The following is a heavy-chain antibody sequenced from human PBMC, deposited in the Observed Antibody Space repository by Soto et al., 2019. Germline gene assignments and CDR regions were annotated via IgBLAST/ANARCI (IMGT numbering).Heavy chain of an antibody. CDR2: ISDSDNAT. CDR1: GFTFSSYA. J-gene: IGHJ4*02. Sequence: EVQLLESGGGLVQPGGSLRLSCAASGFTFSSYAMTWVRQAPGKGLEWVSVISDSDNATYYADSVKGRFTISRDNSKNTLYLQFNSLRAEYTAVYYCAKGVSSSAWSASDNWGEGTLVTVSS. V-gene: IGHV3-23*01. CDR3: AKGVSSSAWSASDN. D-gene: IGHD6-19*01.